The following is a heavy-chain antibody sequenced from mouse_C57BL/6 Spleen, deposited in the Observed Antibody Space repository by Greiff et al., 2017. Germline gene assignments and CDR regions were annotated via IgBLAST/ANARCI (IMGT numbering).Heavy chain of an antibody. CDR2: INPNNGGT. CDR3: ARRGGLRTLFDY. CDR1: GYTFTDYN. Sequence: VQLKESGPELVKPGASVKIPCKASGYTFTDYNMDWVKQSHGKSLEWIGDINPNNGGTIYNQKFKGKATLTVDKSSSTAYMELRSLTSEDTAVYYCARRGGLRTLFDYWGQGTTLTVSS. V-gene: IGHV1-18*01. D-gene: IGHD2-4*01. J-gene: IGHJ2*01.